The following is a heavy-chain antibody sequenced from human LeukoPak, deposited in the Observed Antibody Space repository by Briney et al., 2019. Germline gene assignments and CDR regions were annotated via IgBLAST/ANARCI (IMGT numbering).Heavy chain of an antibody. V-gene: IGHV4-34*01. CDR1: GGSFSGYY. CDR3: ARGRSGWFDP. J-gene: IGHJ5*02. D-gene: IGHD3-10*01. Sequence: SETLSLTCAVYGGSFSGYYWTFIRQPPGKGLEWIGEINHSGSTNYNPSLKSRVTISVDTSKNQFSLKLSSVTAADTAVYYCARGRSGWFDPWGQGTLVTVSS. CDR2: INHSGST.